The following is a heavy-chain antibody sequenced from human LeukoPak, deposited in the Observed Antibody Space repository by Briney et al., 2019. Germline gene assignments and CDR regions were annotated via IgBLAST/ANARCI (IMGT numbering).Heavy chain of an antibody. CDR1: GYSLTSYW. V-gene: IGHV5-51*01. CDR2: IYPGDSDT. Sequence: GESLKISCKSSGYSLTSYWIAWVRQLPGKGLEWMGIIYPGDSDTRYSPSFQGQVTFSADKSITTAYLQWSSLKAPDTAMYYCARLAYYESSGYHLDYWGQGTLVTVPS. J-gene: IGHJ4*02. CDR3: ARLAYYESSGYHLDY. D-gene: IGHD3-22*01.